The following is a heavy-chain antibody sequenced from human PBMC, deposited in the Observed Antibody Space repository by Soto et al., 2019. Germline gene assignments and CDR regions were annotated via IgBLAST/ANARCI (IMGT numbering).Heavy chain of an antibody. D-gene: IGHD6-13*01. V-gene: IGHV3-30*18. Sequence: QVQLVEFGGGVVQPGGSLRLSCAASGFSFSAYGMHWVRQSPGKGLEWVAVMSYDGSKKYYLDSVMGRFTISRDNSQNTLFLQMNTLRPEDSALYYCAKLDTSGDMPTMAAAETHWGQGTLVTVSS. J-gene: IGHJ1*01. CDR1: GFSFSAYG. CDR2: MSYDGSKK. CDR3: AKLDTSGDMPTMAAAETH.